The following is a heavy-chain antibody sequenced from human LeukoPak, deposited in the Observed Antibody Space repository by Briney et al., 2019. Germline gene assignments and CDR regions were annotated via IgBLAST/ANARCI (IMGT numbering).Heavy chain of an antibody. CDR3: AKGRISGGEDY. J-gene: IGHJ4*02. Sequence: GGSLRLSCAASGFTFTTYPMSWVRQAPGKGLDWVSLVSSNDGRAYYADSVQGRFIISRDNSKNMLYLDMHSLRAEDTAIYYCAKGRISGGEDYWGQGTLVTVSS. CDR2: VSSNDGRA. CDR1: GFTFTTYP. V-gene: IGHV3-23*01. D-gene: IGHD3-16*01.